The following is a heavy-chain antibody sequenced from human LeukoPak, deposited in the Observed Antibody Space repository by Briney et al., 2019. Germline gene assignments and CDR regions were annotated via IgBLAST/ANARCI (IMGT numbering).Heavy chain of an antibody. CDR3: STDGTPKFEH. J-gene: IGHJ1*01. Sequence: GGSLRLSCAASGFGFNDYGMDWVRQSPGEGLEWVATISYDERGKHYADSVQGRFTSSRDNSKSVLYLQLDYLRPEDTAVYYCSTDGTPKFEHWGQGTLVTVSS. CDR1: GFGFNDYG. V-gene: IGHV3-30*03. CDR2: ISYDERGK. D-gene: IGHD3-16*01.